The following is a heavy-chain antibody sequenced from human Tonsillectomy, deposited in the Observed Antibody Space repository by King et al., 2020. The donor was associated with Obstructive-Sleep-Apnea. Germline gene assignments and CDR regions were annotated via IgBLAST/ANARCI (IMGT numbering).Heavy chain of an antibody. D-gene: IGHD3-3*01. CDR1: GYTFTGYY. Sequence: QVQLVESGAEVKKPGASVKVSCKASGYTFTGYYMHWVRQAPGQGLEWMGWINPNSGGTNYAQKFQGWVTMTRDTSISTAYMELSRLRSDDTAVYYCARAGPSITIFGVVIGSLGVDYWGQGTLVTVSS. CDR2: INPNSGGT. J-gene: IGHJ4*02. CDR3: ARAGPSITIFGVVIGSLGVDY. V-gene: IGHV1-2*04.